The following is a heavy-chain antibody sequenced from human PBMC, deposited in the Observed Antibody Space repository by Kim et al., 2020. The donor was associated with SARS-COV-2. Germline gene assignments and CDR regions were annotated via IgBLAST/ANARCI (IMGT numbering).Heavy chain of an antibody. Sequence: SVKVSCKASGDTFSSYAISWVRQAPGQGLEWMGGIIPIFGTANYAQKFQGRVTITADESTSTAYMELSSLRSEDTAVYYCARDPGGPLMLFSPGGGAFDIWGQGTMVTVSS. V-gene: IGHV1-69*13. CDR2: IIPIFGTA. D-gene: IGHD2-21*01. CDR1: GDTFSSYA. CDR3: ARDPGGPLMLFSPGGGAFDI. J-gene: IGHJ3*02.